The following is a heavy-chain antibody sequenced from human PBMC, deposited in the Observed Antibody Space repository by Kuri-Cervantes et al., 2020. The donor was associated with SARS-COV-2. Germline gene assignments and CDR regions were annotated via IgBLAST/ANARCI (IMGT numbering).Heavy chain of an antibody. D-gene: IGHD6-6*01. Sequence: ESLKISCAVPGYSISSGYYWGWIRQPPGKGLEWIAIIYHSGSTYYNPSLKSRVTISLDTSKNQFSLKLSSVTAADTAVYYCARRGAGSSSAAFDIWGLGTMVTVSS. CDR1: GYSISSGYY. J-gene: IGHJ3*02. CDR3: ARRGAGSSSAAFDI. CDR2: IYHSGST. V-gene: IGHV4-38-2*01.